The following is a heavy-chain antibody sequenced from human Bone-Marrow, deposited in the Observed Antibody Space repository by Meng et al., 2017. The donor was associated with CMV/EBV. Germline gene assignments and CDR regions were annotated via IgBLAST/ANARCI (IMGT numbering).Heavy chain of an antibody. Sequence: SETLSLTCPVSGGSISSSSYYWGWIRQPPGKGLEWIGSIYYSGSTNYNPSLKCRVTISVDTSKNQFTLKLSSVTAADTAVYYRARENYYYNDAFDNWGQGTMVTVSS. CDR2: IYYSGST. D-gene: IGHD3-22*01. CDR3: ARENYYYNDAFDN. V-gene: IGHV4-39*06. J-gene: IGHJ3*02. CDR1: GGSISSSSYY.